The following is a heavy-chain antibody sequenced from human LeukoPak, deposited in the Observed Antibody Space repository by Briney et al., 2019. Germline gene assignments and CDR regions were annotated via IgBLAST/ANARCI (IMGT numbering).Heavy chain of an antibody. CDR1: GGSISRYY. J-gene: IGHJ4*02. CDR2: IYYSGST. CDR3: ARWAAQAFDY. D-gene: IGHD2-15*01. V-gene: IGHV4-59*08. Sequence: PSETLSLTCTVSGGSISRYYWSWLRQPPGKGLEWIGYIYYSGSTNYNPALKSRVTISADTSKNQFSLKLSSVTAADTAVYYCARWAAQAFDYWGQGTLVTVSS.